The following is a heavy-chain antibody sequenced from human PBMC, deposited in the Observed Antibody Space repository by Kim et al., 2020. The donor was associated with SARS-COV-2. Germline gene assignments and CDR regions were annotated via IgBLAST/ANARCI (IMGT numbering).Heavy chain of an antibody. CDR1: GGSISSGSYY. CDR3: ARDRPPYCSSTSCLYYGMDV. D-gene: IGHD2-2*01. V-gene: IGHV4-61*02. Sequence: SETLSLTCTVSGGSISSGSYYWSWIRQPAGKGLEWIGRIYTSGSTNYNPSLKSRVTISVDTSKNQFSLKLSSVTAADTAVYYCARDRPPYCSSTSCLYYGMDVWGQGTTVTVSS. CDR2: IYTSGST. J-gene: IGHJ6*02.